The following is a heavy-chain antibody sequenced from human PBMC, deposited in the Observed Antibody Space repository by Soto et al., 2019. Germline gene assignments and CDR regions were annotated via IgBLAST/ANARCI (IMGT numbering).Heavy chain of an antibody. CDR3: ARSNSSYVPDCFDP. J-gene: IGHJ5*02. V-gene: IGHV4-34*01. CDR1: GGSFSGYY. Sequence: SETLSLTCAVYGGSFSGYYWSWIRQPPGKGLEWIGKINHSGSTNYNPSLKSRVTISVDTSKNQFSLKLSSVTAADTAVYYCARSNSSYVPDCFDPWGQGTLVTVSS. D-gene: IGHD6-6*01. CDR2: INHSGST.